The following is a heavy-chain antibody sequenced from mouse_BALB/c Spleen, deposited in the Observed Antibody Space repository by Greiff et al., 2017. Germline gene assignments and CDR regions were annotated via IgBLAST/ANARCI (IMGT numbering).Heavy chain of an antibody. CDR1: GFNIKDTY. Sequence: VQLQQSGAELVKPGASVKLSCTASGFNIKDTYMHWVKQRPEQGLEWIGRIDPANGNTKYDPKFQGKATITADTSSNTAYLQLSSLTSEDTAVYYCARRYDEAWFAYWGQGTLVTVSA. CDR3: ARRYDEAWFAY. V-gene: IGHV14-3*02. J-gene: IGHJ3*01. CDR2: IDPANGNT. D-gene: IGHD2-14*01.